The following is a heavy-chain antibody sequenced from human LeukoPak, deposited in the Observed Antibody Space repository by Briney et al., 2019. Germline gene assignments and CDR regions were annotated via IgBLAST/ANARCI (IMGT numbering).Heavy chain of an antibody. CDR1: GYTFTGYY. J-gene: IGHJ6*03. V-gene: IGHV1-2*02. Sequence: GASVKVSCKASGYTFTGYYMHWVRQAPGQGLEWMGWINPNSGGTNYAQKFQGRVTMTRDTSISTAYMELSSLRSEDTAVYYCASGNLRHLNDFWSGVHYYMDVWGTGTTVTVSS. D-gene: IGHD3-3*01. CDR3: ASGNLRHLNDFWSGVHYYMDV. CDR2: INPNSGGT.